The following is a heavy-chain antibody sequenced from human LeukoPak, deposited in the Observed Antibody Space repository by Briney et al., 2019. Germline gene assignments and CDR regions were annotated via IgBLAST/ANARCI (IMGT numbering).Heavy chain of an antibody. CDR2: IYYTGT. D-gene: IGHD7-27*01. CDR3: ASRKLGNDY. Sequence: SETLSLTCTVSGGSVTDYYWSWIRQSPGKGLEWIGYIYYTGTSYNPSLKSRVTTSADTSKNQFSLKLISVTAADTAVYYCASRKLGNDYWGQGTLVTVSS. CDR1: GGSVTDYY. J-gene: IGHJ4*02. V-gene: IGHV4-59*02.